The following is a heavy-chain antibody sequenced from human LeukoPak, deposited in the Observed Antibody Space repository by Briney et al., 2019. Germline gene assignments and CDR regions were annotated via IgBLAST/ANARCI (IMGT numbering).Heavy chain of an antibody. Sequence: GGSMRLSCAAYGFTFSSYGMHWVRQAPGKGLEWVAVIWYDGSNKYYADSVKGRFTISRDNSKNTLYLQMNSLRAEDTAVYYCARDRYGSGSYYCYWGQGTLVTVSS. J-gene: IGHJ4*02. D-gene: IGHD3-10*01. CDR1: GFTFSSYG. V-gene: IGHV3-33*01. CDR3: ARDRYGSGSYYCY. CDR2: IWYDGSNK.